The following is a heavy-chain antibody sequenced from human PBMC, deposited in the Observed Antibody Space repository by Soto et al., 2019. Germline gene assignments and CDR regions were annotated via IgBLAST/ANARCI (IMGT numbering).Heavy chain of an antibody. D-gene: IGHD3-16*01. CDR2: IYDSGST. Sequence: LSLNCTFSGGXISSGVYCWSWIRQHPGKGLEWIVYIYDSGSTYYNPSLKSRVTISLDTSKNQLSLKLSSVTAADTAVYYCARGVMPKNWGQGTLLTVSP. J-gene: IGHJ4*02. CDR1: GGXISSGVYC. V-gene: IGHV4-31*03. CDR3: ARGVMPKN.